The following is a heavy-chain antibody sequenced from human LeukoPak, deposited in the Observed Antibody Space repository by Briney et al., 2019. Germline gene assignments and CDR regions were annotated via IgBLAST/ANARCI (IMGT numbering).Heavy chain of an antibody. Sequence: SETLSLTCTVSGDSVSSNTYYWGWIRQPPGKGLEWIGYIYYSGSTYYNPSLKSRVTISDDTSKNRFSLKLSSVTAADTAVYYCARDSGDWFDPWGQGTLVTVCS. D-gene: IGHD3-10*01. V-gene: IGHV4-31*03. CDR2: IYYSGST. CDR1: GDSVSSNTYY. J-gene: IGHJ5*02. CDR3: ARDSGDWFDP.